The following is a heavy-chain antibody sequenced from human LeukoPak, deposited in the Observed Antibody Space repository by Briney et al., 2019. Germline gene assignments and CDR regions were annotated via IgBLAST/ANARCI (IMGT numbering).Heavy chain of an antibody. Sequence: PGGSLRLSCAASGFTFSSYEMNWVRQAPGKGLEWVSVIYSGGSTYYADSVKGRFTISRDNSKNTLYLQMNSLRAEDTAVYYCARERPRYYDSSGYYTNDAFDIWGQGTMVTVSS. V-gene: IGHV3-66*01. D-gene: IGHD3-22*01. CDR2: IYSGGST. CDR3: ARERPRYYDSSGYYTNDAFDI. CDR1: GFTFSSYE. J-gene: IGHJ3*02.